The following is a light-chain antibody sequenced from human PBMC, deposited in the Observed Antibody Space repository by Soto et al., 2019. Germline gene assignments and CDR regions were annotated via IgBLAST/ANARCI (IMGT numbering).Light chain of an antibody. CDR3: QQYDTSST. J-gene: IGKJ1*01. CDR2: GAS. Sequence: DIVLTQSPVTLSLSPGETATLSCRASQSVSSYLAWYQQKPGQAPRLLIYGASIRATGIPDRFSGSGSGTYFALTISRLEPEDFAVYYCQQYDTSSTFGQGTKVDIK. CDR1: QSVSSY. V-gene: IGKV3-20*01.